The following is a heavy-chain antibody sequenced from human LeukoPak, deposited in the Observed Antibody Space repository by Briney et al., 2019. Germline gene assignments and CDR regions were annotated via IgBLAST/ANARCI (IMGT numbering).Heavy chain of an antibody. D-gene: IGHD5-18*01. J-gene: IGHJ4*02. CDR1: GYTLTSYG. Sequence: ASVKVSCKSSGYTLTSYGISWVRQAPGQGLEWMGGIIPIFGTANYAQKFQGRVTITADESTSTAYMELSSLRSEDTAVYYCARDTAMVMKSTYYFDYWGQGTLVTVSS. V-gene: IGHV1-69*13. CDR2: IIPIFGTA. CDR3: ARDTAMVMKSTYYFDY.